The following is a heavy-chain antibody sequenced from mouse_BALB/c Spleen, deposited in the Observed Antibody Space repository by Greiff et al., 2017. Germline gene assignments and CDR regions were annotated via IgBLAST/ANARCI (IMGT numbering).Heavy chain of an antibody. D-gene: IGHD2-4*01. CDR2: INPSTGYT. Sequence: QVQLQQSGAELAKPGASVKMSCKASGYTFTSYWMHWVKQRPGQGLEWIGYINPSTGYTEYNQKFKDKATLTADKSSSTAYMQLSSLTSEDSAVYYCARGDYDLYYYAMDDWGQGTSVTVSS. CDR3: ARGDYDLYYYAMDD. J-gene: IGHJ4*01. CDR1: GYTFTSYW. V-gene: IGHV1-7*01.